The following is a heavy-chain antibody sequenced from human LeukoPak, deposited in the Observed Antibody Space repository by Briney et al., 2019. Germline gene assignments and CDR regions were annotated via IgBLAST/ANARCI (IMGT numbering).Heavy chain of an antibody. D-gene: IGHD5-18*01. V-gene: IGHV3-48*01. Sequence: PGGSLRLSCAASGFTFSSYSMNWVRQAPGKGLEWIAYISFSGATIYYAGSVRGRFTISRDNAQNSLYLQMNSLRAEDTAVYYCARERGYSSDYWGQGTLVTVSS. J-gene: IGHJ4*02. CDR3: ARERGYSSDY. CDR1: GFTFSSYS. CDR2: ISFSGATI.